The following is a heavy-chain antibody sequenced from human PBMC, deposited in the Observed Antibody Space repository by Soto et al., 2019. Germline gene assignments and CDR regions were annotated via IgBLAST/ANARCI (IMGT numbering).Heavy chain of an antibody. V-gene: IGHV4-59*01. J-gene: IGHJ3*02. CDR1: GGSISNYY. D-gene: IGHD6-13*01. CDR2: IYNSGST. Sequence: SETLSLTCTVSGGSISNYYWSWIRQPPGKGLEWIGYIYNSGSTNYNPSLKSRVTISVDTSENQFSLRLRSVTAADTAVYYCARGLAAAGPKGAFDIWGQGTVGTVSS. CDR3: ARGLAAAGPKGAFDI.